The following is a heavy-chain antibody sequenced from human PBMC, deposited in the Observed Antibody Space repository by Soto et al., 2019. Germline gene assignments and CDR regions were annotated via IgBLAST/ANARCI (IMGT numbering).Heavy chain of an antibody. CDR1: GYIFTSYA. J-gene: IGHJ5*02. Sequence: QVQLVQSGAEVRKPGASVKISCKASGYIFTSYAIHWLRQAPGQRLEWMGWINGGAGDTRYSVNFQGRVTFTRDTAATTAFMDLSSLSSADTAIDYCARSPSRMAAETQLDPWGQGTLVSVSS. CDR3: ARSPSRMAAETQLDP. D-gene: IGHD6-6*01. V-gene: IGHV1-3*01. CDR2: INGGAGDT.